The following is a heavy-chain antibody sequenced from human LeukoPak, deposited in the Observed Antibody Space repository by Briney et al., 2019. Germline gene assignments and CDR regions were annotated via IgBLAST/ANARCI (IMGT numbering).Heavy chain of an antibody. CDR1: GFTFSSYS. J-gene: IGHJ4*02. Sequence: KAGGSLRLSCAASGFTFSSYSMNWVRQAPGKGLEWVSSISSSSSYIYYADSVKGRFTISRDNAKNSLYLQMNSLRAEDTAVYYXXXXLYSSSSRLVDYWGQGTLITVSS. V-gene: IGHV3-21*01. CDR3: XXXLYSSSSRLVDY. D-gene: IGHD6-6*01. CDR2: ISSSSSYI.